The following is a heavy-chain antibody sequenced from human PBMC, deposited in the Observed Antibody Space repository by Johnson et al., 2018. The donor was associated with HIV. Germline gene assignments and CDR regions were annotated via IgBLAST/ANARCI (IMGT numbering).Heavy chain of an antibody. J-gene: IGHJ3*02. D-gene: IGHD6-13*01. CDR3: ARDRGIGAAGDPFDI. CDR2: IYSGGST. Sequence: VQLVESGGGLIQPGGSLRLSCAASGFTVSSNYMSWVRQAPGKGLEWVSVIYSGGSTYYPDSVKGRFTISRDNSKNSLYLQMNSLKTEDTAVYYCARDRGIGAAGDPFDIWGQGTMVTVSS. CDR1: GFTVSSNY. V-gene: IGHV3-53*01.